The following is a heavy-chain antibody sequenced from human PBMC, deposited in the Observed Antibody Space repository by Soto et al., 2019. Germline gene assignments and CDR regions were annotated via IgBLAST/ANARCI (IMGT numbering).Heavy chain of an antibody. D-gene: IGHD6-19*01. V-gene: IGHV3-11*01. Sequence: GGSLTLSCAVAGYRFSDRYLTCILQPPAKGLEGCSYIISGSSTTYYAHSVKGRFTISRDNAKNSLNLKMNTLRAEDTAVYYCATSSGALAASVASYFDFWGHGTLVTVSS. CDR1: GYRFSDRY. CDR2: IISGSSTT. CDR3: ATSSGALAASVASYFDF. J-gene: IGHJ4*01.